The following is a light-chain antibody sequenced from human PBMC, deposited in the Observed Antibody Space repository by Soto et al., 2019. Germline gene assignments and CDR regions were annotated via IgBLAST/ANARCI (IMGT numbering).Light chain of an antibody. CDR2: EVS. J-gene: IGLJ2*01. V-gene: IGLV2-8*01. CDR1: SSDVGGYKY. CDR3: SSYAGSNFVI. Sequence: QSVLTQPPSASGSPGQSVTISCTGTSSDVGGYKYVSWYQQHPGKAPKLMIYEVSKRPSGVPDRFSGSKSGNMASLTVSGLQAEDEADYYCSSYAGSNFVIFGGGTKLTVL.